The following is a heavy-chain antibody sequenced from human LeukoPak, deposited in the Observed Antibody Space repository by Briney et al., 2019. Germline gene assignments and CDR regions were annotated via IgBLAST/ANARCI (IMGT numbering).Heavy chain of an antibody. J-gene: IGHJ4*02. V-gene: IGHV4-39*07. D-gene: IGHD5-12*01. CDR2: IYYSGST. Sequence: PSETLSLTCTVSGGSISSSSYYWGWIRQPPGKGLEWIGSIYYSGSTYYNPSLKSRVTISVDTSKNQFSLKLSSVTAADTAVYYCARRKWLRLLDYWGQGTLVTVSS. CDR1: GGSISSSSYY. CDR3: ARRKWLRLLDY.